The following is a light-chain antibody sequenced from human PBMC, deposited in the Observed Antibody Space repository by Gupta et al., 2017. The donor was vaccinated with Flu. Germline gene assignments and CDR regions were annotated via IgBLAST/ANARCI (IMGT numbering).Light chain of an antibody. Sequence: SVLTQPPSVSRSPGQRVTISCTVSSSNIGAGYDVHWYQQLPGTAPNPLIFGNSNRPGGVPDRYSGSKSGTSASLAITGLQAEDEAEYYCQSYDSSLSGTNWVFGGGTKLTVL. V-gene: IGLV1-40*01. CDR2: GNS. CDR3: QSYDSSLSGTNWV. J-gene: IGLJ3*02. CDR1: SSNIGAGYD.